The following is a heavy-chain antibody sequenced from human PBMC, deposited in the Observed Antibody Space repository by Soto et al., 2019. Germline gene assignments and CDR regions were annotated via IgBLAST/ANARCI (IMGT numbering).Heavy chain of an antibody. CDR1: GYTFTNYA. Sequence: ASVKVSCKASGYTFTNYAMYWVRQAPGQRLEWMGWINAVKGNTKYSQKFQGRVTITRDTSASTAYMELSSLRSESTAVYYCARDSYSGGNYYYYYGMDVWGQGTTVTAP. V-gene: IGHV1-3*01. CDR2: INAVKGNT. CDR3: ARDSYSGGNYYYYYGMDV. D-gene: IGHD1-26*01. J-gene: IGHJ6*02.